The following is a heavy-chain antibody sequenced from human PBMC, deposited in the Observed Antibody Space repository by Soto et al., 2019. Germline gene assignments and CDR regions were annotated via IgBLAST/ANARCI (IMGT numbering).Heavy chain of an antibody. CDR2: IYPGDSDT. CDR1: GYSFTNYW. J-gene: IGHJ4*02. D-gene: IGHD3-3*01. CDR3: ARHTSTIFGVVWMGY. Sequence: GGAVKISCKGSGYSFTNYWIGWVRQMPGKGLEWMGIIYPGDSDTRYSPSFQGQVIISVDQSISTAYLQWSSLQASDTAMYYCARHTSTIFGVVWMGYWGQGTLVPVSS. V-gene: IGHV5-51*01.